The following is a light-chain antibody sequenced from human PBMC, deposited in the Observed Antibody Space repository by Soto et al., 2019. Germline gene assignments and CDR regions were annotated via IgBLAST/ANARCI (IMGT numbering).Light chain of an antibody. CDR1: QGISSY. J-gene: IGKJ3*01. V-gene: IGKV1-8*01. CDR3: QQYYSYPFT. CDR2: AAS. Sequence: AIRMTQSPSSFSASTGDRVTITCRASQGISSYFAWYQQKPGKAPKLLIYAASTWQSGVPSRFSGSVSGTDFTLTISCLQSEDFATYYCQQYYSYPFTFGPGTKVDIK.